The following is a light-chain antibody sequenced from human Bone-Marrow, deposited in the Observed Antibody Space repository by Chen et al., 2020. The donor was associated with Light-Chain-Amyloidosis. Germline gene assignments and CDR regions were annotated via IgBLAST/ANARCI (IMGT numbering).Light chain of an antibody. J-gene: IGLJ3*02. Sequence: QYALTQPPYASGSPGQSVTISCTGTSSDVGGYNYVSWYQQHPGKVPKFMIYEVTKRPSGVPDRFSGSKSGNTASLTVAGIQAEDEADYYCSSYAGSNNWVFGGGTK. CDR2: EVT. CDR3: SSYAGSNNWV. CDR1: SSDVGGYNY. V-gene: IGLV2-8*01.